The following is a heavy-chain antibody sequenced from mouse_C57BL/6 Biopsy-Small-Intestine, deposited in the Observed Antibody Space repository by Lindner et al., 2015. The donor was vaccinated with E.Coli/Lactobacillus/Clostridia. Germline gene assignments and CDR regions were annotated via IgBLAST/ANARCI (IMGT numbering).Heavy chain of an antibody. V-gene: IGHV1-66*01. Sequence: SVKVSCKASGYTFTTYSMHWVRQAPGQRLEWMGWINVDNGNRKYSQNFQVRLTITRDTSANTVYMDLSSLTSEDTAVYYCARRGGAYLDYWGQGTLVTVSS. CDR1: GYTFTTYS. D-gene: IGHD5-5*01. CDR3: ARRGGAYLDY. J-gene: IGHJ4*01. CDR2: INVDNGNR.